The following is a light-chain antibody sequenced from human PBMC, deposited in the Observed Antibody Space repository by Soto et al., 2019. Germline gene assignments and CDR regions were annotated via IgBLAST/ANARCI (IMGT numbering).Light chain of an antibody. V-gene: IGLV1-40*01. CDR1: TSNIGAPYD. CDR2: GDN. CDR3: QSYDISLHNYV. Sequence: QSVLTQPPSVAGTPGQRVSISCTGSTSNIGAPYDVHCHQHLPGTAPKLLIYGDNNRPSGVPDRFSGSKSGTSASLAITRLQAEDEADYYCQSYDISLHNYVFGTGTKVTVL. J-gene: IGLJ1*01.